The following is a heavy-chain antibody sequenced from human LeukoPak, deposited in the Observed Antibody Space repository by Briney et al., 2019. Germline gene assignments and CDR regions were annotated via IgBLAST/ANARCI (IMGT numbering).Heavy chain of an antibody. D-gene: IGHD2-21*02. CDR1: RFTFSSYS. CDR2: LTSSSRYR. V-gene: IGHV3-21*01. CDR3: ARVTVTASYYYYMDV. J-gene: IGHJ6*03. Sequence: GGSLRLSCAASRFTFSSYSMNWVRQAPGKGLEWVSSLTSSSRYRYYADSVKGRFSISRDNAKNSLYLQMNNLRAEDTAVYYCARVTVTASYYYYMDVWGKGTTVTVSS.